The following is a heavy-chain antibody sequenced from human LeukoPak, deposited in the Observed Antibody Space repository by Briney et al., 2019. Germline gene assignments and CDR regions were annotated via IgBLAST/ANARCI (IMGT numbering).Heavy chain of an antibody. D-gene: IGHD3-3*01. Sequence: GGSLRLSCAASGFTFSSYAMSWVRQAPGKGLEWVSAISGSGGSTYYADSVKGRFTISRDNSKNTLYQQMNSLRAEDTAVYYCAKDSTTIFGVASNNWFDPWGQGTLVTVSS. CDR1: GFTFSSYA. J-gene: IGHJ5*02. CDR3: AKDSTTIFGVASNNWFDP. V-gene: IGHV3-23*01. CDR2: ISGSGGST.